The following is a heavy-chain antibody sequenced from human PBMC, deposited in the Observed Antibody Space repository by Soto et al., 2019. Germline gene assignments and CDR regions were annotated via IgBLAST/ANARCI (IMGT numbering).Heavy chain of an antibody. Sequence: DSVKVSCKAAGYTFTSFYIHWVRQAPGQGLEWMGWVNPHSGGANYAQKFQGSVTMTRDTSVTSAYMEVTRLRSDDTAVYYCARANSGDHDDFDYWGQGTPVTVSS. CDR3: ARANSGDHDDFDY. V-gene: IGHV1-2*02. D-gene: IGHD5-12*01. CDR2: VNPHSGGA. CDR1: GYTFTSFY. J-gene: IGHJ4*02.